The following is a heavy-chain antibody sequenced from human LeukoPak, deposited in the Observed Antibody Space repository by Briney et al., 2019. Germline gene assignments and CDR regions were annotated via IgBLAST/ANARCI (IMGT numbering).Heavy chain of an antibody. CDR1: GFTASSDY. J-gene: IGHJ4*02. CDR2: IYSGGST. Sequence: GGSPRLSCAASGFTASSDYMSWVRHAPGEGLEWVSVIYSGGSTYYADSVKGRFTISRDNSKNTLYLQMNSLRAEDTAVYYCARYPKWELGIDYWGQGTLVTVSS. V-gene: IGHV3-66*02. CDR3: ARYPKWELGIDY. D-gene: IGHD1-26*01.